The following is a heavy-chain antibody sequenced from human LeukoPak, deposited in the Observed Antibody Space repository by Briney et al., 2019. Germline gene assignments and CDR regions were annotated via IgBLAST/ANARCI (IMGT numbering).Heavy chain of an antibody. V-gene: IGHV3-23*01. CDR2: ISGSGGST. J-gene: IGHJ4*02. Sequence: PGGSLRLSCAASGLSFSNYAMTWVRQAPGKGLEWVSGISGSGGSTWYADSVKVRFTTSRANSKNMIYLQMSSLRAEDTALYYCAKAPRHDLAGFYFDYWGQGTLVTVSS. CDR3: AKAPRHDLAGFYFDY. D-gene: IGHD3-3*01. CDR1: GLSFSNYA.